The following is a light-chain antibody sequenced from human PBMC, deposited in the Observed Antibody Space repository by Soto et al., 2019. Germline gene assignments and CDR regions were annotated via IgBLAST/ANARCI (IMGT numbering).Light chain of an antibody. CDR3: CSYSGISLYV. J-gene: IGLJ1*01. CDR2: DVS. CDR1: SNDVGGYNY. V-gene: IGLV2-11*01. Sequence: QPELDQRRSVSGSPRKSVTISCTGTSNDVGGYNYVSWYQQHPGKAPKLMIYDVSKRPSGVPDRFSGSKSGNTASLTISGLQAEDVADYYCCSYSGISLYVVLTVSMVTV.